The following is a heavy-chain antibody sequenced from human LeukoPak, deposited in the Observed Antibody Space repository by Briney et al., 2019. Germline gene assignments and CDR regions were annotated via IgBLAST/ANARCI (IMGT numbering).Heavy chain of an antibody. J-gene: IGHJ4*02. CDR2: IYYSGST. V-gene: IGHV4-39*01. Sequence: PSETLSLTCIVSGGSISSSSYYWGWIRQPPGKGLEWIGSIYYSGSTYYNPSLKSRVTISVDTSKNQFSLKLSSVTAADTAVYYCARPISIAVGIDYWGQGTLVTVSS. D-gene: IGHD6-19*01. CDR1: GGSISSSSYY. CDR3: ARPISIAVGIDY.